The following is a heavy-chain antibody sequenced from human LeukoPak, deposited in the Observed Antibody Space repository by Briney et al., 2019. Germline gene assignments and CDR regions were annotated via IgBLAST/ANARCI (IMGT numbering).Heavy chain of an antibody. CDR3: AKDLWFGEFPYLDH. Sequence: GGSLRLSCAASGFTFSNYAMSWVRQAPGAGLEWVAVISYDGSTKYYAESVKGRFIISRDNSKNTLSLQMNDLRPDDTAVYYCAKDLWFGEFPYLDHWGQGTLVTVSS. CDR1: GFTFSNYA. V-gene: IGHV3-30*18. J-gene: IGHJ4*02. CDR2: ISYDGSTK. D-gene: IGHD3-10*01.